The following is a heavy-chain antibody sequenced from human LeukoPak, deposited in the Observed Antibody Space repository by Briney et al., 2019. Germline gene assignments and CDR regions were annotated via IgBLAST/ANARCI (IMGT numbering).Heavy chain of an antibody. CDR3: AKGGYINGYDC. D-gene: IGHD5-18*01. CDR1: GFTFRSYW. CDR2: INQDGSKE. J-gene: IGHJ5*01. V-gene: IGHV3-7*01. Sequence: HPGGSLRLSCAASGFTFRSYWMTWVRQAPGKGLEWVATINQDGSKEYYLDSVKGRFTISRDNDKNSLYLQVNSLRAYDTAVYYCAKGGYINGYDCWGQGTLVTASS.